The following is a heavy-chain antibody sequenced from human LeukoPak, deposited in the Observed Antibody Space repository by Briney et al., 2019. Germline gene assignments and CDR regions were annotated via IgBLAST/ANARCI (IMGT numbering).Heavy chain of an antibody. CDR3: ARRGVRGVIIKRGPYYFDY. CDR2: INHSGST. D-gene: IGHD3-10*01. V-gene: IGHV4-34*01. CDR1: GGSFSGYY. J-gene: IGHJ4*02. Sequence: SETLSLTCAVYGGSFSGYYWSWIRQPPGKGLEWIGEINHSGSTNYNPSLKSRVTISVDTSKNQFSLKLSSVTAADTAVYYCARRGVRGVIIKRGPYYFDYWGQGTLVTVSS.